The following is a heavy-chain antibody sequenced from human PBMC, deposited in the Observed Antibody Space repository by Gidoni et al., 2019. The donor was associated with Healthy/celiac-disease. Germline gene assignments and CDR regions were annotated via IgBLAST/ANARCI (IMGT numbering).Heavy chain of an antibody. CDR2: ISAYNGNT. Sequence: HVHLLQSGAEVTKPVPSVKVSCNASRYTFTSYGISWVRQAPGQGLEWMGWISAYNGNTNYAQKLKGRVTMTTDTSKSTAYMELRSLRSDDTAVYYCARRGSGDHFDYWGQGTLVTVSS. CDR1: RYTFTSYG. CDR3: ARRGSGDHFDY. V-gene: IGHV1-18*01. J-gene: IGHJ4*02. D-gene: IGHD2-15*01.